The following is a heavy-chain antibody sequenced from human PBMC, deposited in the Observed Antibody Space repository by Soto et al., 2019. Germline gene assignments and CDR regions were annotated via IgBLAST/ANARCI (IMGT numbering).Heavy chain of an antibody. CDR2: IYYSGST. D-gene: IGHD3-10*01. CDR3: ARDRVYGMDV. CDR1: GCSISSYY. J-gene: IGHJ6*02. V-gene: IGHV4-59*01. Sequence: SETLSLTCTVSGCSISSYYWSWIRQPPGKGLEWIGYIYYSGSTNYNPSLKSRVTISVDTSKNQFSLKLSSVTAADTAVYYCARDRVYGMDVWGQGTTVTVSS.